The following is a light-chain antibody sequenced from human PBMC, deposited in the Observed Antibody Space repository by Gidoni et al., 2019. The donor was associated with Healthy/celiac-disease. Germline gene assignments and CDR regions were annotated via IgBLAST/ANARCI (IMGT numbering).Light chain of an antibody. J-gene: IGKJ4*01. V-gene: IGKV1-5*01. Sequence: DIQMTQSPSTLSASVGDRVTITCRASQSISSWLAWYQQKPGKAPKLLIYDASSLESGVPSRFSGSGSGTEFTLTISGLQPDDFATYYCQQYNSQLTFGGGTKVEIK. CDR1: QSISSW. CDR3: QQYNSQLT. CDR2: DAS.